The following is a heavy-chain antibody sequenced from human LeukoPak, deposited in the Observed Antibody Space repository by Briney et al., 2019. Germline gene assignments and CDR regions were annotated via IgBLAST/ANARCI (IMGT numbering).Heavy chain of an antibody. CDR2: INHSGST. CDR3: ARGGVVVVTASRGFAFDI. D-gene: IGHD2-21*02. Sequence: SETLSLTCAVYGGSFSGYYWSWIRQPPGKGLEWIGEINHSGSTNYNPSLKRRVTISVDTSKNQFSLKLSSVTAADTAVYYCARGGVVVVTASRGFAFDIWGQGTMVTVSS. CDR1: GGSFSGYY. J-gene: IGHJ3*02. V-gene: IGHV4-34*01.